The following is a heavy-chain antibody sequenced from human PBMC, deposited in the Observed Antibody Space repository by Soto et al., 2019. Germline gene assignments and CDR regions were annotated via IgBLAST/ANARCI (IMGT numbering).Heavy chain of an antibody. Sequence: GGSLRLSCAASGFAFSTYAMSWVRPAPVQGLQWLSTISGGGGSADYADSVRGRFTISRDNSRNTLFLQLNSLRDDDTAVYFCAKDKGLYSSIWYLFDYWGQGTLVTVSS. CDR3: AKDKGLYSSIWYLFDY. D-gene: IGHD6-13*01. CDR1: GFAFSTYA. J-gene: IGHJ4*02. V-gene: IGHV3-23*01. CDR2: ISGGGGSA.